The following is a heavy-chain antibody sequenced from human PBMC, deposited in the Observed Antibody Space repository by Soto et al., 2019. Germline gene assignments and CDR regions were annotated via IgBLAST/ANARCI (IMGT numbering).Heavy chain of an antibody. J-gene: IGHJ4*02. CDR1: GYTFTSYG. Sequence: VKVSCKASGYTFTSYGISWVRQAPGQGLEWMGWISAYNGNTNYAQKFQGRVTMTTDTFTSTVYMEMKSLRSDDTAVYYCARNTGSGNSGGFDYWGQGTLVTVSS. V-gene: IGHV1-18*04. CDR3: ARNTGSGNSGGFDY. D-gene: IGHD3-3*01. CDR2: ISAYNGNT.